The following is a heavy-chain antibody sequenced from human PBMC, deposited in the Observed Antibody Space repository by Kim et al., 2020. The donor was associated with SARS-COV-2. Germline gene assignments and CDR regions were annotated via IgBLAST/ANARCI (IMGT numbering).Heavy chain of an antibody. CDR3: AVGGGDY. D-gene: IGHD3-16*01. J-gene: IGHJ4*02. CDR2: SSSSTE. Sequence: SSSSTEYYADSEKGRFTISEDKAKTALYLQMNGWGAEDTAVYYCAVGGGDYWGQGTLVTVSS. V-gene: IGHV3-48*01.